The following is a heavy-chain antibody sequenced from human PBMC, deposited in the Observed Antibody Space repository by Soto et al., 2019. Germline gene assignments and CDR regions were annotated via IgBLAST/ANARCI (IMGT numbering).Heavy chain of an antibody. CDR2: IYPSDSDT. Sequence: GESLKISCKGSGYNFAGYWIAWVRQMPGKGLALMGIIYPSDSDTRYRPSFKDQVTISADKSISSAYLQWSSLRASDTAMYDCARGGVSTRTFDHWGQLTPVTVSS. J-gene: IGHJ4*02. D-gene: IGHD3-3*01. CDR1: GYNFAGYW. CDR3: ARGGVSTRTFDH. V-gene: IGHV5-51*01.